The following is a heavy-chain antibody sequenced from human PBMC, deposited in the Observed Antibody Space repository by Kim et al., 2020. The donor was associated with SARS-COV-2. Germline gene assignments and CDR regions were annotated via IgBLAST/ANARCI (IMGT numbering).Heavy chain of an antibody. J-gene: IGHJ4*02. D-gene: IGHD3-3*01. CDR3: AKDDPPRLRFLEWLPRSPFDY. Sequence: TISRDNSKNTLYLQMNSLRAEDTAVYYCAKDDPPRLRFLEWLPRSPFDYWGQGTLVTVSS. V-gene: IGHV3-23*01.